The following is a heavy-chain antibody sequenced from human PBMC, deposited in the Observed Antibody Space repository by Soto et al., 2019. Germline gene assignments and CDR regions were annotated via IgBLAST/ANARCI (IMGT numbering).Heavy chain of an antibody. CDR2: IYYSGST. Sequence: SETLSLTCTVSGGSVSSGSYYWSWIRQPPGKGLEWIGYIYYSGSTNYNPSLKSRVTISVDTSKNQFSLKLSSVTAADTAVYYCARDPYYYDSSGPGAWGQGTLVTVS. J-gene: IGHJ5*02. V-gene: IGHV4-61*01. CDR1: GGSVSSGSYY. D-gene: IGHD3-22*01. CDR3: ARDPYYYDSSGPGA.